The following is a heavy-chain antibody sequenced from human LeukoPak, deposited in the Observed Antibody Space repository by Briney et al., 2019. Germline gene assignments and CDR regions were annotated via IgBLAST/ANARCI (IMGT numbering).Heavy chain of an antibody. CDR1: GGSISSGGYF. CDR3: ARGEMATILALDY. CDR2: IYHSGST. V-gene: IGHV4-30-2*01. J-gene: IGHJ4*02. D-gene: IGHD5-24*01. Sequence: SETLSLTCAVSGGSISSGGYFWSWIRQPPGKGLEWIGYIYHSGSTYYNPSLKSRVTISVDRSKNQFSLKLSSVTAADTAVYYCARGEMATILALDYWGQGTLVTVSS.